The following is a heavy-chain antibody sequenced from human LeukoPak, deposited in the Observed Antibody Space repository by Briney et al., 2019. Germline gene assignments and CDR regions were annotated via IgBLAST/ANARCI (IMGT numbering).Heavy chain of an antibody. CDR2: IYYSGST. CDR1: GGSISSYY. J-gene: IGHJ4*02. Sequence: KPSETLSLTCTVSGGSISSYYWSWIRQPPGKGLEWIGYIYYSGSTNYNPSLKSRVTISVDTSKNKFSLKLSSVTAADTAVYYCARDSYSSSSGGIDYWGQGTLVTVSS. V-gene: IGHV4-59*01. D-gene: IGHD6-6*01. CDR3: ARDSYSSSSGGIDY.